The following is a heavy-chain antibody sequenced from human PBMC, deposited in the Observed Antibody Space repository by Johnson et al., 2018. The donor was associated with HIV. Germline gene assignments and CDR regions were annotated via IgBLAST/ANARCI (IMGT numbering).Heavy chain of an antibody. D-gene: IGHD2-8*02. J-gene: IGHJ3*02. CDR2: ISYDGSNK. CDR1: GFSFSSYA. CDR3: ARGPSQLYWPDVAFDI. Sequence: QVQLVESGGGVVQPGRSLRLSCAASGFSFSSYAMHWVRQAPGKGLEWVAVISYDGSNKYYADHVKGRFTISRDNAKNSLYLQMNSLRAEDTAVYYCARGPSQLYWPDVAFDIWGQGTVVTVSS. V-gene: IGHV3-30*04.